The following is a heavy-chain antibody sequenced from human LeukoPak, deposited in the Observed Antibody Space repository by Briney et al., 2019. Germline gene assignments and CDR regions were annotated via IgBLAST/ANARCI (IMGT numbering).Heavy chain of an antibody. Sequence: GGSLRLSCAASGFTFSSYAMSWVRQAPGKGLEWVSYISSSGSTIYYADSVKGRFTISRDNAKNSLYLQMNSLRAEDTAVYYCAGREYSSSLGNWFDPWGQGTLVTVSS. V-gene: IGHV3-48*04. J-gene: IGHJ5*02. CDR1: GFTFSSYA. D-gene: IGHD6-13*01. CDR2: ISSSGSTI. CDR3: AGREYSSSLGNWFDP.